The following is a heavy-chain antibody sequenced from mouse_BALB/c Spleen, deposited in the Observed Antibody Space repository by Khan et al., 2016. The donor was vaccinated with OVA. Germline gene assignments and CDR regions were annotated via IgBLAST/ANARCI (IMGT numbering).Heavy chain of an antibody. D-gene: IGHD1-1*01. J-gene: IGHJ2*01. V-gene: IGHV5-6-4*01. CDR2: ISSGGSYT. Sequence: EVELVESGGDLVRPGGSLKLSCAASGFSFSTYSMSWVRQTPEKRLAWVATISSGGSYTYSPDSVKGRFTISRDNAKNTLYLQMSSLKSEDTAMYYCTRHRGYYGYNPYFDYWDQGTTLTVSS. CDR1: GFSFSTYS. CDR3: TRHRGYYGYNPYFDY.